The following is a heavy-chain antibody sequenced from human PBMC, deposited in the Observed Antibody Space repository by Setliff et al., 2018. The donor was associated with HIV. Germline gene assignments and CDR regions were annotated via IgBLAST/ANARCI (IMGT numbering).Heavy chain of an antibody. CDR2: ISRSSNYI. CDR3: ARDPSAGANLYYYVDV. V-gene: IGHV3-21*05. CDR1: GFTFSGFA. J-gene: IGHJ6*03. D-gene: IGHD1-26*01. Sequence: PGGSLRLSCTASGFTFSGFAMNWVRQAPGQGLEWVSYISRSSNYINYADSVKGRFTISRDNAKNSLYLQMSSLRAEDTAVYYCARDPSAGANLYYYVDVWGKGTTVTVSS.